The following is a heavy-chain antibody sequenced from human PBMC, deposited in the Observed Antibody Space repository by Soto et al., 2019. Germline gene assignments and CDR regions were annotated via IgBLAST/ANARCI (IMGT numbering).Heavy chain of an antibody. D-gene: IGHD3-10*01. Sequence: SLRLACAASGFTFSRYAMSWVRQSPGTGLEWVSAISGSGGSTYYADSVKGRFTISRDNSKNTLYLQMNSLRAEDTAVYYCAKALNYYGSGSYYYYYGMDVWGQGTTVTVSS. CDR2: ISGSGGST. J-gene: IGHJ6*02. V-gene: IGHV3-23*01. CDR3: AKALNYYGSGSYYYYYGMDV. CDR1: GFTFSRYA.